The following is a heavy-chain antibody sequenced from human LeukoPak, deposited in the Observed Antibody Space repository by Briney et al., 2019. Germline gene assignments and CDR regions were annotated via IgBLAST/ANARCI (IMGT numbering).Heavy chain of an antibody. Sequence: PGRSLRLSCAASGFTFNNYGMHWARQAPGKGLEWVSGISGSGGSTYYADSVKGRFTISRDNSKKTLFLQMNSLRAEDTAVYYCAKWNSITSYWNYFGMDVWGQGTTVTVSS. V-gene: IGHV3-23*01. J-gene: IGHJ6*02. CDR2: ISGSGGST. D-gene: IGHD1-1*01. CDR1: GFTFNNYG. CDR3: AKWNSITSYWNYFGMDV.